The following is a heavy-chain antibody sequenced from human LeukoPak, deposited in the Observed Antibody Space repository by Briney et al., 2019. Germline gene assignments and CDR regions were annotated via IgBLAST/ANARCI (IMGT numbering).Heavy chain of an antibody. V-gene: IGHV4-34*01. J-gene: IGHJ6*04. CDR2: ISHSGTT. CDR1: GGSLSGYY. D-gene: IGHD3-10*01. Sequence: SETLSLTCAVYGGSLSGYYWSWIRQAPGRGLEWIGEISHSGTTMYNPVLTSRLTISVDTSKNHFSLNLTSVTAADTAVYYCARGPSLLWFGDVWGKGTTVTVSS. CDR3: ARGPSLLWFGDV.